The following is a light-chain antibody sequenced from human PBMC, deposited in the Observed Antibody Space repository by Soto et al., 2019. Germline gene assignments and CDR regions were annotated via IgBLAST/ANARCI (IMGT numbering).Light chain of an antibody. CDR1: QIVGGDT. CDR3: QQYHWAPDT. V-gene: IGKV3-20*01. J-gene: IGKJ5*01. CDR2: GAS. Sequence: EIVLTQSPGTLSLSPGERATLSCRASQIVGGDTLAWFQQRPGQAPRLVIYGASNRAAGIPDRFSGSGYGTDFTLTVSRLEPEDFAVYNCQQYHWAPDTFGQGTRLEMK.